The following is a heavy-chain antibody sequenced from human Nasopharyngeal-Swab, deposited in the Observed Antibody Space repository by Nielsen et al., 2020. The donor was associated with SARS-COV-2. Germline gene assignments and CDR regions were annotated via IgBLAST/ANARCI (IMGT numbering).Heavy chain of an antibody. D-gene: IGHD2-15*01. CDR2: VYYTGGT. J-gene: IGHJ4*02. Sequence: WIGQPPGKGLEWVGYVYYTGGTSYNPSLKSRVTISLDTSKKQFSLRLTSVTPADTAIYYCARMDAATDFWGQGTLVTVSS. CDR3: ARMDAATDF. V-gene: IGHV4-59*08.